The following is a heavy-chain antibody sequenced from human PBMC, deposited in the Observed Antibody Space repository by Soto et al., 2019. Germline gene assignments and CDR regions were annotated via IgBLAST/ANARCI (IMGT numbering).Heavy chain of an antibody. CDR1: GYTFIAHY. CDR3: ARAQRGYSGYDH. D-gene: IGHD5-12*01. Sequence: QVQLVQSGAEVKKPGASVKVSCKASGYTFIAHYIHWVRQAPGQGLEWMGWIDPNSGAISYVQKFQGWVTLTRDTSISTASMELSRLRSDATAVYYCARAQRGYSGYDHWGQGTLVTVSS. J-gene: IGHJ5*02. V-gene: IGHV1-2*04. CDR2: IDPNSGAI.